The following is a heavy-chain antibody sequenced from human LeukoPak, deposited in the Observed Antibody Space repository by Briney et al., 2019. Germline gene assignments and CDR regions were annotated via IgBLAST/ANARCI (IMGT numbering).Heavy chain of an antibody. D-gene: IGHD2/OR15-2a*01. CDR2: ISAYNGNT. J-gene: IGHJ5*02. Sequence: RASVKVSCKASGGTFSSYAISWVRQAPGQGLEWMGWISAYNGNTNYAQKLQGRVTMTTDTSTSTAYMELRSLRSDDTAVYYCARSRIGWFDPWGQGTLVTVSS. CDR3: ARSRIGWFDP. CDR1: GGTFSSYA. V-gene: IGHV1-18*01.